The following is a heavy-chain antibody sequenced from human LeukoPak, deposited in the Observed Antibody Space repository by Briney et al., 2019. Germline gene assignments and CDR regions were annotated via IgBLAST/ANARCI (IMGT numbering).Heavy chain of an antibody. Sequence: PGGSLRLSCAASGFTVSSNYMSWVRQAPGKGLEWVSVIYSGGSTYYADSVKGRFTISRDNSKNTLYLQMNSLRAEDTAVYYCATDQMYYYGSRSYSPFNHWGQGTLVTVSS. CDR1: GFTVSSNY. V-gene: IGHV3-53*01. CDR2: IYSGGST. CDR3: ATDQMYYYGSRSYSPFNH. D-gene: IGHD3-10*01. J-gene: IGHJ4*02.